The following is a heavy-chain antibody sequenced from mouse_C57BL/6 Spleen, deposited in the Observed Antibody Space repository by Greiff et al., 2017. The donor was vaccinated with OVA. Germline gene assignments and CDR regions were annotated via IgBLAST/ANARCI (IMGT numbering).Heavy chain of an antibody. V-gene: IGHV1-82*01. J-gene: IGHJ2*01. CDR1: GYAFSSSW. Sequence: QVTLKVSGPELVKPGASVKISCKASGYAFSSSWMNWVKQRPGKGLEWIGRIYPGDGDTNYNGKFKGKATLTADKSSSTAYMQLSSLTSEDSAVYFCAREAFDYWGQGTTLTVSS. CDR2: IYPGDGDT. CDR3: AREAFDY.